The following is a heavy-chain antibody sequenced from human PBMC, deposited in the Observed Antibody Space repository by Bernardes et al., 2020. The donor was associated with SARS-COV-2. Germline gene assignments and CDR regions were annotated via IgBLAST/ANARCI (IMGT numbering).Heavy chain of an antibody. V-gene: IGHV3-11*06. Sequence: GSLRLSCAASGFTFSDYYMSWIRQAPGKGLEWVSYISSSSSYTNYADSVKGRFTISRDNAKNSLYLQMNSLRAEDTAVYYCARDSGITMVRGVIITGYYGMDVWGQGTTVTVSS. D-gene: IGHD3-10*01. J-gene: IGHJ6*02. CDR2: ISSSSSYT. CDR3: ARDSGITMVRGVIITGYYGMDV. CDR1: GFTFSDYY.